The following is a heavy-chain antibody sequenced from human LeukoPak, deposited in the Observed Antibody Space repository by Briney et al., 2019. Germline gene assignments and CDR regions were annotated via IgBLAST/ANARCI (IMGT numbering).Heavy chain of an antibody. CDR3: ARVFPTGHYYYMDV. J-gene: IGHJ6*03. CDR2: IYHSGST. CDR1: GYTISSGYY. V-gene: IGHV4-38-2*01. Sequence: SETLSLTCAVSGYTISSGYYWGWIRQPPGKGLEWIGSIYHSGSTYYNPSLKSRVTISVDTSKNQFSLKLSSVTAADTAVYYCARVFPTGHYYYMDVWGKGTTVTVSS. D-gene: IGHD1-1*01.